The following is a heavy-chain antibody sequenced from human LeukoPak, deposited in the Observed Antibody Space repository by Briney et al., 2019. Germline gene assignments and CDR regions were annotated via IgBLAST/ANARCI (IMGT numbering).Heavy chain of an antibody. J-gene: IGHJ4*02. V-gene: IGHV1-69*05. Sequence: GASVKVSCKASGGTFSSYAISWVRQAPGQGLEWMGGIIPIFGTANYAQKFQGRVMITTDESTSTAYMELSSLRSEDTAVYYCASGSAAVASSGDYWGQGTLVTVSS. CDR2: IIPIFGTA. CDR3: ASGSAAVASSGDY. CDR1: GGTFSSYA. D-gene: IGHD6-19*01.